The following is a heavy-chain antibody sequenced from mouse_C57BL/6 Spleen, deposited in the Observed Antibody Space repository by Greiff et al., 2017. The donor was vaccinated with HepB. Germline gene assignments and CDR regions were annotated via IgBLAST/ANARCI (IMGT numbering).Heavy chain of an antibody. D-gene: IGHD1-1*01. CDR2: IYPGSGST. J-gene: IGHJ2*01. CDR3: ARGGSITTVVATDFDY. CDR1: GYTFTSYW. Sequence: QVQLQQPGAELVKPGASVKMSCKASGYTFTSYWITWVKQRPGQGLEWIGDIYPGSGSTNYNEKFKSKATLTVDTSSSTAYMQLSSLTSEDSAVYYCARGGSITTVVATDFDYWGQGTTLTVSS. V-gene: IGHV1-55*01.